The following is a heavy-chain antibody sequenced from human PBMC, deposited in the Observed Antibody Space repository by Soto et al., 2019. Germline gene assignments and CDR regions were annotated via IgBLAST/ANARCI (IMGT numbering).Heavy chain of an antibody. CDR1: GFTFSSYS. Sequence: GGSLRLSCAASGFTFSSYSMNWVRQAPGKGLEWVSYISSSSSTIYYADSVKGRFTISRDNAKNSLYLQMNSLRDEDTAVYSCARDDSSGYYPSEYYGMDVWGKGTTVTVSS. V-gene: IGHV3-48*02. D-gene: IGHD3-22*01. CDR3: ARDDSSGYYPSEYYGMDV. CDR2: ISSSSSTI. J-gene: IGHJ6*04.